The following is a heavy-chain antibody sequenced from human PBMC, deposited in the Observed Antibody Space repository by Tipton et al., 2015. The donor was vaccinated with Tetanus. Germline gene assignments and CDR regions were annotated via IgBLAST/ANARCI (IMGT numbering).Heavy chain of an antibody. CDR1: GGTFGNYA. CDR3: ARKWDIVAVSAANYYGLDV. CDR2: IIPIFGTA. V-gene: IGHV1-69*01. J-gene: IGHJ6*02. D-gene: IGHD2-2*01. Sequence: QVQLVQSGPEVKKPGSSVKVSCKASGGTFGNYAISWVRQAPGQGLEWMGGIIPIFGTAKYAQKFQGRVTITADESTSTAYMELSSLRSEDTAVYYCARKWDIVAVSAANYYGLDVWGQGTTVTVSS.